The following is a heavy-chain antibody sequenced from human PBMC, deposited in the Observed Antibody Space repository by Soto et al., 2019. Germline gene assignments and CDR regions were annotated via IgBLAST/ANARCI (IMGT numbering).Heavy chain of an antibody. J-gene: IGHJ3*02. D-gene: IGHD5-12*01. Sequence: GSGPTLVNPTQPLTLTCTFSGFSLSTSGMRVSRIRQPPGKALEWLARIDWDDDKFYSTSLKTRLTISNDTSKNQVVLTMTNMDPVDTATYYCARIPSYSGHANDAFDIWGQGTMVTVSS. V-gene: IGHV2-70*04. CDR1: GFSLSTSGMR. CDR3: ARIPSYSGHANDAFDI. CDR2: IDWDDDK.